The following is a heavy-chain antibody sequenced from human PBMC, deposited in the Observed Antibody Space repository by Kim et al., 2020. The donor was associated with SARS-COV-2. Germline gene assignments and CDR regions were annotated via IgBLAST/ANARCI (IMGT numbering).Heavy chain of an antibody. V-gene: IGHV1-69*13. CDR1: GGTFSSYA. CDR2: IIPIFGTA. D-gene: IGHD6-13*01. CDR3: AGAAAGHKDPLYYFDY. J-gene: IGHJ4*02. Sequence: SVKVSCKASGGTFSSYAISWVRQAPGQGLEWMGGIIPIFGTANYAQKFQGRVTITADESTSTAYMELSSLRSEDTAVYYCAGAAAGHKDPLYYFDYWGQGTLVTVSS.